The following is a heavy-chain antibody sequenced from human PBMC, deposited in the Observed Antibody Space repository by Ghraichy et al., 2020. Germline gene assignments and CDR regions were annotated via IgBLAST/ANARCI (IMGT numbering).Heavy chain of an antibody. J-gene: IGHJ6*02. Sequence: GESLNISCAASGFTFSDYYMSWIRQAPGKGLEWVSYISSSGSTIYYADSVKGRFTISRDNAKNSLYLQMNSLRAEDTAVYYCARLSDYYYYGMDVWGQGTTVTVSS. CDR2: ISSSGSTI. CDR1: GFTFSDYY. V-gene: IGHV3-11*01. CDR3: ARLSDYYYYGMDV.